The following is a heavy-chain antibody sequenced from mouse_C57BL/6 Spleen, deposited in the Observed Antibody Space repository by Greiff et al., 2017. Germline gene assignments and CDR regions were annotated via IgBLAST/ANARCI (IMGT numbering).Heavy chain of an antibody. CDR1: GYTFTTYP. CDR3: ARRGYYGSSYSYAMDY. Sequence: VHLVESGAELVKPGASVKMSCKASGYTFTTYPIEWMKQNHGKSLEWIGNFHPYNDDTKYNEKFKGKATLTVEKSSSTVYLELSRLTSDDSAVYYCARRGYYGSSYSYAMDYWGQGTSVTVSS. CDR2: FHPYNDDT. J-gene: IGHJ4*01. V-gene: IGHV1-47*01. D-gene: IGHD1-1*01.